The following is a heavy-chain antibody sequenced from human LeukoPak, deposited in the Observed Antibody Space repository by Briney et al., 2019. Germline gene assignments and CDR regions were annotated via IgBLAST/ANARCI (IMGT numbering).Heavy chain of an antibody. Sequence: GGSLRLSCAASGFTFSSYSMNWVRQAPGKGLEWVSSISSSSSYIYYADSVKGRFTISRDNAKNSLYLQMNSLRAEDTAVYYCAKDLHSSSYFDYWGQGTLVTVSS. D-gene: IGHD6-6*01. CDR2: ISSSSSYI. J-gene: IGHJ4*02. CDR3: AKDLHSSSYFDY. V-gene: IGHV3-21*04. CDR1: GFTFSSYS.